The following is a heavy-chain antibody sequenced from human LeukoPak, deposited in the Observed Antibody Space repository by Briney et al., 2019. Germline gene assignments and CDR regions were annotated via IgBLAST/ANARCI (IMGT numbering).Heavy chain of an antibody. CDR2: IYYSGST. J-gene: IGHJ5*02. CDR3: ARDGEMATTTYNWFDP. CDR1: GGSISSYY. Sequence: SETLSLTCTVSGGSISSYYWSWIRQPPGKGLEGTGYIYYSGSTNYNPSLKSRVTISVDTSKNQFSLKLSSVTAADTAVYYCARDGEMATTTYNWFDPWGQGTLVTVSS. D-gene: IGHD5-24*01. V-gene: IGHV4-59*01.